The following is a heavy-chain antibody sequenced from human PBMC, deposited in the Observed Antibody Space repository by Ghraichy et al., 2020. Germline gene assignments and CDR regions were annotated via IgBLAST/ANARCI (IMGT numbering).Heavy chain of an antibody. CDR2: ISGSGGST. D-gene: IGHD2-15*01. CDR1: GFTFSSYA. J-gene: IGHJ3*02. V-gene: IGHV3-23*01. Sequence: RGSLRLSCAASGFTFSSYAMSWVRQAPGKGLEWVSAISGSGGSTYYADSVKGRFTISRDNSKNTLYLQMNSLRAEDTAVYYCAKSKMVVAATPDDAFDIWGQGTMVTVSS. CDR3: AKSKMVVAATPDDAFDI.